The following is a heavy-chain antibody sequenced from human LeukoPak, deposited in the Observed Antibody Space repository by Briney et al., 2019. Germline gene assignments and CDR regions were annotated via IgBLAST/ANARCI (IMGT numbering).Heavy chain of an antibody. CDR2: IFHTGDV. CDR3: ARVVASTSIDS. CDR1: GYSINSGYF. J-gene: IGHJ4*02. V-gene: IGHV4-38-2*02. Sequence: SETLSLTGTVSGYSINSGYFWGWVRQPPGKGPEWIGSIFHTGDVYYNPSLRSRVTLSIDTSRNQVSLKVTSVTAADTALYYCARVVASTSIDSWGQGILVTVSS. D-gene: IGHD2-15*01.